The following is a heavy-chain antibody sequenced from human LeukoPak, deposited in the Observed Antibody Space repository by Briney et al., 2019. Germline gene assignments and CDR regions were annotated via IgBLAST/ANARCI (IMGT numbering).Heavy chain of an antibody. J-gene: IGHJ4*02. CDR1: GFSVSTDH. CDR2: IYNDGST. V-gene: IGHV3-53*01. CDR3: AREISGYDLSEWGGY. Sequence: GGSLRLSCAASGFSVSTDHMSWVRQAPGKGLEWVSVIYNDGSTYYADTVKGRFTISRDNSKNTVDLLVNSLRAEDTAVYYCAREISGYDLSEWGGYWGQGTLVTVSS. D-gene: IGHD5-12*01.